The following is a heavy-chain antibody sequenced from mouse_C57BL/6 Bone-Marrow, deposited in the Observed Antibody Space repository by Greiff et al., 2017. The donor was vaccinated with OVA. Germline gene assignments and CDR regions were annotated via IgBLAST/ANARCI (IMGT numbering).Heavy chain of an antibody. CDR2: IWRGGST. Sequence: QVQLKQSGPGLVQPSQSLSITCTVSGFSLTSYGVHWVRQSPGKGLEWLGVIWRGGSTDYNAAFISRLSISKDNSKSQVFFKMNSLQADDTAIYYGARTPDGYYPAWFAYWGQGTLVTVSA. V-gene: IGHV2-2*01. CDR3: ARTPDGYYPAWFAY. CDR1: GFSLTSYG. J-gene: IGHJ3*01. D-gene: IGHD2-3*01.